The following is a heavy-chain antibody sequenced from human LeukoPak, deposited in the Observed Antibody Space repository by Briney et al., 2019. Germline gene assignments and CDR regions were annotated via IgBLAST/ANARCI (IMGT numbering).Heavy chain of an antibody. CDR3: ARLPSAVGAFDI. D-gene: IGHD3-16*01. J-gene: IGHJ3*02. Sequence: SETLSLTCSVSGGSIVGYYWSWIRQPPGKGLEWIGYIYYSGNTNYNPSLKNRVTISLDTSKNQFSLKLSSVTAADTAVYYCARLPSAVGAFDIWGQGTMVTVSS. CDR1: GGSIVGYY. CDR2: IYYSGNT. V-gene: IGHV4-59*01.